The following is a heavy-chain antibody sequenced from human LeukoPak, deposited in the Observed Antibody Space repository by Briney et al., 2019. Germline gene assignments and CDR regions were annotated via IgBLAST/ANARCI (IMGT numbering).Heavy chain of an antibody. J-gene: IGHJ4*02. CDR1: GFTFSSYE. CDR3: ARTSYGDYAASVDY. CDR2: ISGSGSTI. Sequence: GGSLRLSCAASGFTFSSYEMNWVRQAPGKGLEWVSHISGSGSTIYYADSVKGRFSISRDNAKNSLSLQMNSLRAEDTAVYYCARTSYGDYAASVDYWGQGTLVTVSS. D-gene: IGHD4-17*01. V-gene: IGHV3-48*03.